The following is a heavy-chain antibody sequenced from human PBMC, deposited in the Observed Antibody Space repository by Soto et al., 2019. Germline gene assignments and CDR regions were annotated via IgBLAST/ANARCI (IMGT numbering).Heavy chain of an antibody. D-gene: IGHD3-9*01. CDR2: IRSDGITT. CDR1: GFSFRSYW. J-gene: IGHJ4*02. V-gene: IGHV3-74*01. CDR3: AREYYGVLTGYYNDF. Sequence: EVQLVESGGDLVQSGGSLGLPCATSGFSFRSYWMHWVRQAPGKALVWVARIRSDGITTTYADSASGRFIISRDNDANILYLQMSSLRAEDTAVYYCAREYYGVLTGYYNDFWGQGTLVTVSS.